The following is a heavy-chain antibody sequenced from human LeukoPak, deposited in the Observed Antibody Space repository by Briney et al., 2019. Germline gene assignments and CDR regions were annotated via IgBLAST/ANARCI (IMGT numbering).Heavy chain of an antibody. Sequence: GGSLKLSCAASGFTFRDEAMSWVRQAPGKGLDWVSSISGAAGGIYYADSVRGRFTISRDNSKNTLYLQMNSLGVGDTAVYYCVKNGARSGWYAEFASWGQGTLVTVSS. CDR2: ISGAAGGI. CDR1: GFTFRDEA. J-gene: IGHJ5*02. CDR3: VKNGARSGWYAEFAS. D-gene: IGHD6-19*01. V-gene: IGHV3-23*01.